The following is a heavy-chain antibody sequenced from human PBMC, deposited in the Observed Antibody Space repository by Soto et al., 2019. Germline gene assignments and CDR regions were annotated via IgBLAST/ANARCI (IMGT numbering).Heavy chain of an antibody. Sequence: GGSLRLSCAASGFTFSSYGMHWVRQAPGKGLEWVAVISYDGSNKYYADSVKGRFTISRDNSKNTLYLQMNSLRAEDTAVYYCAKDPAYSSGWYIVRGYYYYGMDVWGQGTTVTVSS. J-gene: IGHJ6*02. CDR2: ISYDGSNK. CDR1: GFTFSSYG. CDR3: AKDPAYSSGWYIVRGYYYYGMDV. V-gene: IGHV3-30*18. D-gene: IGHD6-19*01.